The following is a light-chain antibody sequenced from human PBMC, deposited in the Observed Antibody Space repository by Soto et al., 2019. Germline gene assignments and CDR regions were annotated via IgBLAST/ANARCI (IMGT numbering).Light chain of an antibody. Sequence: DIQMTQSPSSLSASVGDRVTITCQASQDISNYLNWYQQKPGKAPKLLIYDASNLETGVPSRFSGSGSGTDFTFTISSLHPEDIATYYCQQYDNLPVTFGGGTKVEIK. CDR1: QDISNY. V-gene: IGKV1-33*01. J-gene: IGKJ4*01. CDR2: DAS. CDR3: QQYDNLPVT.